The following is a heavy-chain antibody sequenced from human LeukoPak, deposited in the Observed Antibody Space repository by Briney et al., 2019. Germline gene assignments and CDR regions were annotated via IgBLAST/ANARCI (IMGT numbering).Heavy chain of an antibody. CDR3: ARDYITGGYFDY. J-gene: IGHJ4*02. Sequence: SETLSLTCTVSGGSISSEGYYWSWIRQHPGKGLEWIGYIYYSGNTYYNPSLKSRLTISIDTSKNKFSLNLSSVTATDTAVYYCARDYITGGYFDYWGQGTLVTVSS. D-gene: IGHD3-16*01. CDR1: GGSISSEGYY. V-gene: IGHV4-31*03. CDR2: IYYSGNT.